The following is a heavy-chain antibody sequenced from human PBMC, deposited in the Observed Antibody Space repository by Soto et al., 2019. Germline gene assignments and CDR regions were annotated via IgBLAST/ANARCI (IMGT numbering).Heavy chain of an antibody. CDR1: GFTFSSYW. J-gene: IGHJ6*02. D-gene: IGHD2-2*01. Sequence: EVQLVESGGGLVQPGGSLRLSCAASGFTFSSYWMHWVRQAPGTGLVWVSRINSDGSSTSYADSVKGRFTISRDNAKNTLYLQMNSLRAEDTAVYYCARQLPQYYYYGMDVWGQGTTVTVSS. CDR2: INSDGSST. V-gene: IGHV3-74*01. CDR3: ARQLPQYYYYGMDV.